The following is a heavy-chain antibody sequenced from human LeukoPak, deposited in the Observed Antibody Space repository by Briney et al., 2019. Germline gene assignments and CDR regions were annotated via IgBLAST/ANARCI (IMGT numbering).Heavy chain of an antibody. D-gene: IGHD3-22*01. V-gene: IGHV4-59*08. CDR2: IYYSGST. CDR3: ARQSNADYYDSSGYHHLPDAFDI. CDR1: GGSISSYY. J-gene: IGHJ3*02. Sequence: SETLSLTCTVSGGSISSYYWSWIRQPPGKGLEWIGYIYYSGSTNYNPSLKSRVIISVDTSKNQFSLKLTSVTAADTAVYYCARQSNADYYDSSGYHHLPDAFDIWGQGTMVSVSS.